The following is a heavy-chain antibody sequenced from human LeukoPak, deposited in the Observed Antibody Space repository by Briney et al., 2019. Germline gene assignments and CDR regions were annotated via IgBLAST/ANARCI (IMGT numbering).Heavy chain of an antibody. V-gene: IGHV4-59*01. Sequence: PSETLSLTCSVSGDSFTGYSWSWIRKTPGKGLEWIGYIYFNVDTHYNPSLNSRLSMSVDTPNKQFSLNLRSVTAADTPVYYCVRGPYGASISNWFDPWGQGLLVTVSS. D-gene: IGHD4/OR15-4a*01. CDR2: IYFNVDT. J-gene: IGHJ5*02. CDR3: VRGPYGASISNWFDP. CDR1: GDSFTGYS.